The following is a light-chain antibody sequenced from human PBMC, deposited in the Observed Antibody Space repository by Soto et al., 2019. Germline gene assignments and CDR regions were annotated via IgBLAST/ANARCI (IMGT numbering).Light chain of an antibody. V-gene: IGLV2-14*01. CDR1: SSDVGGYNY. J-gene: IGLJ1*01. Sequence: QSALTQPASVSGSPGQSITISCTGTSSDVGGYNYVSWYQQLPGKAPKLMLYEVSNRPSGISDRFSGSKSGNTASLTISGLQGDDEAEYYCTSFTFSSSLVFGTGTKLTVL. CDR3: TSFTFSSSLV. CDR2: EVS.